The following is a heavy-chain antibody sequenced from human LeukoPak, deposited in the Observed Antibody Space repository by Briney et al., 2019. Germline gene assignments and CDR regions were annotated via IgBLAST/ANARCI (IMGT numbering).Heavy chain of an antibody. V-gene: IGHV4-59*08. CDR2: FYYSGST. J-gene: IGHJ5*02. D-gene: IGHD6-13*01. Sequence: PSETLSLTCTVSGGSISSYYWSWIRQPPGKGLEWIGFFYYSGSTNYNPSLKSRVTLSVDTSKNQFSLKLSSVTAADSAVYYCARHEGDSSSWYGWLDPWGQGTLVTVTS. CDR1: GGSISSYY. CDR3: ARHEGDSSSWYGWLDP.